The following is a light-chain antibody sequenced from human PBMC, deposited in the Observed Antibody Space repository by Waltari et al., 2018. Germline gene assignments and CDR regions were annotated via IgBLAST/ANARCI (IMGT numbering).Light chain of an antibody. CDR1: QSLLSRDGNTY. J-gene: IGKJ1*01. V-gene: IGKV2-30*01. CDR3: TQGTHWPWT. Sequence: DVAMTQSPLSLSVTLGQPASISCRTSQSLLSRDGNTYFNWFQQSPGESPRPLLYKVSNRDSGVPDRCRCSGSCTDFTLRISRVEAEDIRVYYCTQGTHWPWTLGQGTKVEIK. CDR2: KVS.